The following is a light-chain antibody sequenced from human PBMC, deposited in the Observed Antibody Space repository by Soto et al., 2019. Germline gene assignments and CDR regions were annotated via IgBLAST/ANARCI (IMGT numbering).Light chain of an antibody. V-gene: IGKV3-15*01. J-gene: IGKJ4*01. CDR2: GAS. CDR3: QHYANWPLT. Sequence: EIVITQSPATLSVSTGEGATLSCRASQGIGSTLAWYQQKPGQTPRLLIYGASTRATGVPARFSGSGSGTDFTLTINSLQSEDFAVYYCQHYANWPLTFGGGTKVDIK. CDR1: QGIGST.